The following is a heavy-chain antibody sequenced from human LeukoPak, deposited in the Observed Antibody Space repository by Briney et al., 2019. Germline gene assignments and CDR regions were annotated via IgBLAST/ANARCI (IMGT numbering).Heavy chain of an antibody. CDR2: INPNSGGT. J-gene: IGHJ4*02. D-gene: IGHD2-15*01. Sequence: ASVKVSCKASGYTFTGYYMHWVRRAPGQGVEWMGRINPNSGGTNYAQKFQGRVTMTRDTSISTAYTELSRLRSDDTAVYYCARDLEGYCSGGSCYPRLDYWGQGTLVTVSS. CDR3: ARDLEGYCSGGSCYPRLDY. V-gene: IGHV1-2*06. CDR1: GYTFTGYY.